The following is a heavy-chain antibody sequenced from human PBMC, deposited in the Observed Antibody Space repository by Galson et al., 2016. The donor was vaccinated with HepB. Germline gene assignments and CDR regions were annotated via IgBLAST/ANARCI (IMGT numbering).Heavy chain of an antibody. J-gene: IGHJ5*02. Sequence: SLRLSCAASGFTLTNYGMHWVRQAPGKGLEWVADIWSNGNNKYYADSVRGRSSVSRDQAKNTLYMQMNSLRAEDTAVYYCARARYSSGLYNWFDPWGQGTLVTVSS. D-gene: IGHD6-19*01. V-gene: IGHV3-33*01. CDR1: GFTLTNYG. CDR2: IWSNGNNK. CDR3: ARARYSSGLYNWFDP.